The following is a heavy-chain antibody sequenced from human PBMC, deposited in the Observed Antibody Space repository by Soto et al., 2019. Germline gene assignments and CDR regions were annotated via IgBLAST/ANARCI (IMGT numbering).Heavy chain of an antibody. J-gene: IGHJ5*02. V-gene: IGHV4-59*11. CDR2: IYYSGSS. Sequence: LETLSLTCTVSGGSISSHYWSWIRQPPGRGLEWIGHIYYSGSSDYNPSLKSRLTISVDTSKNQFSLRLRSVTAADTAVYYCARGSGLRHYRPGINWFDPWGQGTLVTVSS. D-gene: IGHD3-3*01. CDR1: GGSISSHY. CDR3: ARGSGLRHYRPGINWFDP.